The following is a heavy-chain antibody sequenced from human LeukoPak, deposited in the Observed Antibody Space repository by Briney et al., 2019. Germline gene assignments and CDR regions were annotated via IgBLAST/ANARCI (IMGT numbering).Heavy chain of an antibody. CDR1: GGSISSYY. V-gene: IGHV4-4*07. D-gene: IGHD3-10*01. J-gene: IGHJ5*02. CDR2: IYTSGST. Sequence: SETLSLTCTVSGGSISSYYWSWIRQPAGKGLEWIGRIYTSGSTNYNPSLKSRVTMSVDTSKNQFSLKLSSVTAADTAVYYCARGIFGVLWFGEDGPNWFDPWGQGTLVTVSS. CDR3: ARGIFGVLWFGEDGPNWFDP.